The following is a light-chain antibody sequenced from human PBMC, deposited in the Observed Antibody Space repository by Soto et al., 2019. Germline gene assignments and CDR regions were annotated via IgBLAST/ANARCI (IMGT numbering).Light chain of an antibody. CDR2: EVS. Sequence: QSVLTQPASVSGSPGQSITISCTGTSGDIGGYNYVSRYQQHPGKAPKLMIFEVSHRPSGVSSRFSGSKSGNTASLTISGLQAEDEADYYCTSYASPVFGGGTKLTVL. V-gene: IGLV2-14*01. CDR3: TSYASPV. CDR1: SGDIGGYNY. J-gene: IGLJ2*01.